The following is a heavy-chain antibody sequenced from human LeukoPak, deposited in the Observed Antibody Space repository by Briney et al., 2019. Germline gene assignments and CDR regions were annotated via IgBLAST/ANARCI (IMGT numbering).Heavy chain of an antibody. J-gene: IGHJ4*02. CDR1: GFTFSSSA. CDR2: IGADGATT. D-gene: IGHD3-10*01. Sequence: HPGGSLRLSCAASGFTFSSSAMNWVRQAPGKGLEWVSHIGADGATTYYADSVKGRFTISRDNSKNTLYLQTDSLSADDTAVYHCAKYFGSGSYDFWGQGTLVTVSS. V-gene: IGHV3-23*01. CDR3: AKYFGSGSYDF.